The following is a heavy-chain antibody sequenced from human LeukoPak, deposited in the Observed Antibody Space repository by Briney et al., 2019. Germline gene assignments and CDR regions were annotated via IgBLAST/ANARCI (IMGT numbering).Heavy chain of an antibody. CDR3: ARVPGSRGIFDY. Sequence: GGSLRLSCAVSGFTVSTHYMSWVRQAPGKGLECVSFLYTGGDTYYADSVKGRFTISRDNSKNTLYLQMNSLRAEDTAVYYCARVPGSRGIFDYWGQGTLVTVSS. CDR1: GFTVSTHY. V-gene: IGHV3-53*01. D-gene: IGHD3-10*01. J-gene: IGHJ4*02. CDR2: LYTGGDT.